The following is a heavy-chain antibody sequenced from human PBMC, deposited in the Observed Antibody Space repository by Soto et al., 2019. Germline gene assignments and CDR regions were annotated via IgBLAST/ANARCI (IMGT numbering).Heavy chain of an antibody. CDR1: GYTFTSYG. Sequence: QVQLVQSGAEVKKPGASVKVSCKASGYTFTSYGISWVRQAHGQGLEWMGWISAYNGNTNYAQQLQGRVTMTTDTSTSTAYMELRSLRSDDTAVYYCARDPDYYGSGSSSFDYWGQGTLVTVSS. V-gene: IGHV1-18*01. CDR2: ISAYNGNT. J-gene: IGHJ4*02. CDR3: ARDPDYYGSGSSSFDY. D-gene: IGHD3-10*01.